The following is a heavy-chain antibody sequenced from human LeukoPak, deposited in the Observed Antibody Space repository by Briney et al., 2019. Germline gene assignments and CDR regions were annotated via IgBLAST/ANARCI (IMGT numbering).Heavy chain of an antibody. V-gene: IGHV4-61*02. CDR1: GGSISSGSYY. D-gene: IGHD3-22*01. J-gene: IGHJ3*02. Sequence: SETLSLTCTVPGGSISSGSYYWRWIRQPAGKGLEWIGRIYTSGSTNYNPSLKSRVTMSVDTSKNQFSLKLSSVTAADTAVYYCARDLYYYDSSGYYLWGFDIWGQGTMVTVSS. CDR2: IYTSGST. CDR3: ARDLYYYDSSGYYLWGFDI.